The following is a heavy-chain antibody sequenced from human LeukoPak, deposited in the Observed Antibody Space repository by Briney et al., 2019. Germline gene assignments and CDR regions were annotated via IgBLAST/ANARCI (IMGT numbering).Heavy chain of an antibody. Sequence: PGGSLRLSCAPPGFTFSSYAMSWVRQAPGKGLEWVSAISGSGGSTYYADSVKGRFTISRDNSKNTLYLQMNSLRAEDTAVYYCAKDLSGNAGPNYFDYWGQGTLVTVSS. J-gene: IGHJ4*02. CDR3: AKDLSGNAGPNYFDY. CDR2: ISGSGGST. D-gene: IGHD1-7*01. V-gene: IGHV3-23*01. CDR1: GFTFSSYA.